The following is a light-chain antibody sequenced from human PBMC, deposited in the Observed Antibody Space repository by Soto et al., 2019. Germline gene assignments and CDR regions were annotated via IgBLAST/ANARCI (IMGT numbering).Light chain of an antibody. CDR1: QGIRNY. CDR3: QKYSSVPV. Sequence: DIQMTQSPPSLSASVGDRVTITCRASQGIRNYVAWYQQIPGKAPKLLIYAASTLQSGVPSRFSGSGSGTDFTLTSNGLQPEDVATYSCQKYSSVPVFGPGTKVEI. J-gene: IGKJ3*01. CDR2: AAS. V-gene: IGKV1-27*01.